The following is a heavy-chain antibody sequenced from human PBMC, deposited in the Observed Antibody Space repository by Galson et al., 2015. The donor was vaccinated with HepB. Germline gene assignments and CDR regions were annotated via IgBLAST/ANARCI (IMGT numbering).Heavy chain of an antibody. J-gene: IGHJ5*02. Sequence: SLRLSCAGSGFTFSGSAMHWVRQASGKGLEWVGRIGSASYNYATAYTASVKGRFTLSRDDSKNTAFLQMNSLRTEDTAVYYCVRMGCLSGYSSSWGQGTLVTVSS. CDR2: IGSASYNYAT. V-gene: IGHV3-73*01. D-gene: IGHD3-22*01. CDR3: VRMGCLSGYSSS. CDR1: GFTFSGSA.